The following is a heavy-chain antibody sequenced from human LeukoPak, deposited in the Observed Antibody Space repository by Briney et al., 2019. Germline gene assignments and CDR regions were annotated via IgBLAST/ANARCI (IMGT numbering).Heavy chain of an antibody. V-gene: IGHV5-51*01. J-gene: IGHJ4*02. CDR1: GYSFTSYW. CDR2: IYPGDSDT. Sequence: GESLKISCKGSGYSFTSYWIGWVRQMPGKGLEWMGIIYPGDSDTRYSPSFQGQVTISADKSISTAYLQWSSLKASDTAMYYCARIPPDDYGSGSPRDYFDCWGQGTLVTVSS. CDR3: ARIPPDDYGSGSPRDYFDC. D-gene: IGHD3-10*01.